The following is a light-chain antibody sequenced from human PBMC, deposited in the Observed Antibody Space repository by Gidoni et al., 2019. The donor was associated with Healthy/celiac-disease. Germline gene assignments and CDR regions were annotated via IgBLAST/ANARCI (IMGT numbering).Light chain of an antibody. V-gene: IGKV3-20*01. CDR2: GAS. CDR1: QSVSSSY. CDR3: QQYGSSPQT. Sequence: EIVLTQSPGTLSLSPGARATLSCRASQSVSSSYLAWYQQKPGQAPRLLIYGASSRTTGIPDRISGSGSGTDFTLTISRLEPEDFAVYYCQQYGSSPQTFGQGTRLEIK. J-gene: IGKJ5*01.